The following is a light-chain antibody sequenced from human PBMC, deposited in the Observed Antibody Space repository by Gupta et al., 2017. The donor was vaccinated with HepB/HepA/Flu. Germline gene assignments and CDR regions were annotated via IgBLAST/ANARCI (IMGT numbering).Light chain of an antibody. CDR2: RSN. Sequence: VTXPCXXSNSNIGSNYVYWYQQLPGTAPKLLIYRSNQRPSGVPDRFSGSKSGTSASLAISGLRSEDEADYYCAAWDDSLTGVVFGGGTKLTVL. CDR3: AAWDDSLTGVV. CDR1: NSNIGSNY. V-gene: IGLV1-47*01. J-gene: IGLJ2*01.